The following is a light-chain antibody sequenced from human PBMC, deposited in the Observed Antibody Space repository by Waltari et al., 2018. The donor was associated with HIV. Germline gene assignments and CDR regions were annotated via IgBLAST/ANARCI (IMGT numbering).Light chain of an antibody. V-gene: IGLV1-47*01. Sequence: QSVLTQPPSASGTPGQRVTISCSGSSSNIGSNYVYWYQQLPGTAPKLLIYMNNQRPSGVPDRFSGAKSGTSASLAISGLRSEDEADYYCAAWDDSLRGFYVFGTGTKVTVL. J-gene: IGLJ1*01. CDR1: SSNIGSNY. CDR2: MNN. CDR3: AAWDDSLRGFYV.